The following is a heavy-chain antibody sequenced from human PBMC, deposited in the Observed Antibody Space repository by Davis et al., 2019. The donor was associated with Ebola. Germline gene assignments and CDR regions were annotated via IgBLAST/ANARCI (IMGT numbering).Heavy chain of an antibody. V-gene: IGHV3-21*01. CDR1: GFIFSSYT. Sequence: PGGSLRLSCAASGFIFSSYTMNWARQAPGKGLEWVSAISGSGSIIFYADSVKGRFTISRDNAENSLYLQMNSLRAEDTAVYYCARGPHVNWNYNWFDPWGQGTLVTVSS. CDR3: ARGPHVNWNYNWFDP. J-gene: IGHJ5*02. D-gene: IGHD1-7*01. CDR2: ISGSGSII.